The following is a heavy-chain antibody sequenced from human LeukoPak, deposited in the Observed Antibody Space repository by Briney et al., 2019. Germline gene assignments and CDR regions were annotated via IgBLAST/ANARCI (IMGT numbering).Heavy chain of an antibody. V-gene: IGHV4-59*01. Sequence: SETLSLTCTVSGGSISSYYWSWIRQPPGKGLEWIGYIYYSGSTNYNPSPKSRVTISVDTSKNQFSLKLSSVTAADTAVYYCARGGDYIWGTYRPFDYWGQGTLVTVSS. CDR3: ARGGDYIWGTYRPFDY. CDR2: IYYSGST. D-gene: IGHD3-16*02. CDR1: GGSISSYY. J-gene: IGHJ4*02.